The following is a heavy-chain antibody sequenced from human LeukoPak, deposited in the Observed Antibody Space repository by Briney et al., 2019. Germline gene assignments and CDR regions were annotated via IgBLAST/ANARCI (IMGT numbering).Heavy chain of an antibody. J-gene: IGHJ6*02. CDR2: INHSGST. Sequence: SETLSLTCAVYGGSFSGYYWSWVRQPPGKGLEWIGEINHSGSTNYNPSLKSRVTISVDTSKNQFSLKLSSVTAADTAVYYCAKEDYYYGMDVWGQGTTVTVSS. V-gene: IGHV4-34*01. CDR1: GGSFSGYY. CDR3: AKEDYYYGMDV.